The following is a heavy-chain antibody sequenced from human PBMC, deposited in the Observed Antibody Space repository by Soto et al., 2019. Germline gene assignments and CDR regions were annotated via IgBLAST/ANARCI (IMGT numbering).Heavy chain of an antibody. D-gene: IGHD3-22*01. Sequence: PGGSLRLSCAASGFTFSSYAMSWVRQAPGKGLEWVSAISGSGGSTYYADSLKGRFTISRDNSKNTLYLQMNSLRAEDTAVYYCTGSGYYYYYYGMDVWGQGTTVTVSS. J-gene: IGHJ6*02. V-gene: IGHV3-23*01. CDR3: TGSGYYYYYYGMDV. CDR1: GFTFSSYA. CDR2: ISGSGGST.